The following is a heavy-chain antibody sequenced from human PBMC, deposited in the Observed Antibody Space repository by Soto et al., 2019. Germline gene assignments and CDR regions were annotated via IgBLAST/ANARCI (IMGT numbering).Heavy chain of an antibody. CDR1: XXTFSSXX. J-gene: IGHJ6*02. D-gene: IGHD6-19*01. CDR3: ARVIAVAAYYYYYGMDV. Sequence: KPGSXVXXXCXXXXXTFSSXXXSXXXXAXGQGLXXXXGIIPIFGTANYAQKFQGRVTITADESTSTAYMELSSLRSEDTAVYYCARVIAVAAYYYYYGMDVWGQGTTVTVSS. CDR2: IIPIFGTA. V-gene: IGHV1-69*01.